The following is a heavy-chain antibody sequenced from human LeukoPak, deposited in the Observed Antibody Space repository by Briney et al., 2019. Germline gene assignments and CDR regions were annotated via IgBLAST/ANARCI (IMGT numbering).Heavy chain of an antibody. CDR1: GGTFSSYA. CDR3: ARVRDSNYDREYYYYYYGMDV. J-gene: IGHJ6*02. Sequence: ASVKVSCKASGGTFSSYAISWVRQAPGQGLEWMGRIIPILGIANYAQKFQGRVTITADKSMSTAYMELSSLRSEDTAVYYCARVRDSNYDREYYYYYYGMDVWGQGTTVTVSS. D-gene: IGHD4-4*01. CDR2: IIPILGIA. V-gene: IGHV1-69*04.